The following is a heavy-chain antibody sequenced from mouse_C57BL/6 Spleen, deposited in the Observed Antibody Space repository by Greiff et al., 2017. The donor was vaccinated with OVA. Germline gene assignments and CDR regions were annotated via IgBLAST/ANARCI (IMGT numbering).Heavy chain of an antibody. CDR2: IDPEDGET. CDR3: ARWGTTVVAPMDY. D-gene: IGHD1-1*01. Sequence: VHVKQSGAELVKPGASVKLSCTASGFNIKDYYMHWVKQRTEQGLEWIGRIDPEDGETNYAPKFQGKATITADTSSNTAYLQLSSLTSEDTAVYYCARWGTTVVAPMDYWGQGTSVTVSS. V-gene: IGHV14-2*01. J-gene: IGHJ4*01. CDR1: GFNIKDYY.